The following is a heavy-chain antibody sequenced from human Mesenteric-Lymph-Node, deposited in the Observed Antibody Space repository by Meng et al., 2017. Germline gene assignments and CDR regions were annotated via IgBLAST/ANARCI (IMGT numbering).Heavy chain of an antibody. CDR1: GYTFTGYY. D-gene: IGHD3-22*01. V-gene: IGHV1-2*06. CDR2: INLNSGGT. J-gene: IGHJ4*02. CDR3: AAFYYESSGYFRADY. Sequence: QVQLVQSGAEGKKPGAPVKVSCKASGYTFTGYYIPWVRQAPGQGLEWMGRINLNSGGTNYAQKFQGRVTMTWDTSISAAQMELSSLRSDDTAVYYCAAFYYESSGYFRADYWGQGILVTVSS.